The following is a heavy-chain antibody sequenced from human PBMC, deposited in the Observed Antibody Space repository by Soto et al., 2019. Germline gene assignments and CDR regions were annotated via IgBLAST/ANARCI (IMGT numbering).Heavy chain of an antibody. Sequence: PGGALRLSRAASGFIFSRYSISWVRPAPGKGLEWVSAISGSGGSTYYADSVKGRFTISRDNSKNTLYLQMNSLRAEDTAVYYCAKQPVLRFLEWFSPYYYMDVWGKGTTVTVSS. J-gene: IGHJ6*03. D-gene: IGHD3-3*01. V-gene: IGHV3-23*01. CDR1: GFIFSRYS. CDR2: ISGSGGST. CDR3: AKQPVLRFLEWFSPYYYMDV.